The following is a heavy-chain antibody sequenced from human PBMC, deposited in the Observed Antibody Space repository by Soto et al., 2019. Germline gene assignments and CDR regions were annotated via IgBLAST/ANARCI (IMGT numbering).Heavy chain of an antibody. CDR2: ISYDGSNK. J-gene: IGHJ4*02. CDR3: ARDRGDSSGYYYWDFDY. Sequence: QVQLVESGGGVVQPGRSLRLSCAASGFTFSSYAMHWVRQAPGKGLEWVAVISYDGSNKYYADSVKGRFTISRDNSKNTLYLQMNSLRAKDTAVYYCARDRGDSSGYYYWDFDYWGQGTLVTVSS. V-gene: IGHV3-30-3*01. CDR1: GFTFSSYA. D-gene: IGHD3-22*01.